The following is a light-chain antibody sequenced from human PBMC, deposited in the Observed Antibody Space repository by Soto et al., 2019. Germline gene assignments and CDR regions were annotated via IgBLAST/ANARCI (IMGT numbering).Light chain of an antibody. CDR3: SSYAGSNNYVV. CDR2: EVT. V-gene: IGLV2-8*01. J-gene: IGLJ2*01. Sequence: QSALTQPPSAPGSPGQSVTISCTGTSSDVGGYNYVSWYQQHPGKAPKLMIYEVTKRPSGVPDRFSGSKSGSTASLTVSGLQAEDEADYYCSSYAGSNNYVVFGGGTKLTVL. CDR1: SSDVGGYNY.